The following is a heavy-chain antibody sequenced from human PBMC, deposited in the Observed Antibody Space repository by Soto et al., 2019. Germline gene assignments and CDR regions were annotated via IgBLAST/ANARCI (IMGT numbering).Heavy chain of an antibody. CDR2: IWYDGSNK. Sequence: QVQLVESGGGVVQPGRSLRLSCTASGFTFSTYGMHWVRQAPGKGLEWVTVIWYDGSNKYYADSVKGRFTISRDNSKTTLYLKMNRLRADDTAVYYCARGGGSGSSFVGYYYYTLDVWGQGTTVTVSS. CDR1: GFTFSTYG. CDR3: ARGGGSGSSFVGYYYYTLDV. V-gene: IGHV3-33*01. D-gene: IGHD1-26*01. J-gene: IGHJ6*02.